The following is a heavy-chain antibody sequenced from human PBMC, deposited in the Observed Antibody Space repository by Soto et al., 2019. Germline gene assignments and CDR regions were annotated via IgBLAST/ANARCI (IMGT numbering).Heavy chain of an antibody. CDR2: ISYDGSNK. CDR3: AKVEDTPYYYYGMDV. CDR1: GFTFSSYG. D-gene: IGHD2-15*01. V-gene: IGHV3-30*18. J-gene: IGHJ6*02. Sequence: PGGSLRLSCAASGFTFSSYGMHWVRQAPGKGLEWVAVISYDGSNKYYADSVKGRFTISRDNSKNTLYLQMNSLRAEDTAVYYCAKVEDTPYYYYGMDVWGQGXTVTVYS.